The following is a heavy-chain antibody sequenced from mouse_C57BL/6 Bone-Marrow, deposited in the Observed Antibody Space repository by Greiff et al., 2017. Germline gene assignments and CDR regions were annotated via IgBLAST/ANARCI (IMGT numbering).Heavy chain of an antibody. D-gene: IGHD2-1*01. CDR1: GFTFSSYG. CDR3: ARPRYRNGRYYAKDY. CDR2: IRSGGSYT. J-gene: IGHJ4*01. Sequence: EVKLMESGGDLVKPGGSLKLSCAASGFTFSSYGMSWVRQTPDKRLEWVATIRSGGSYTYYPDSLKGRFTISRDNAKNTLYLQMSSLKSEDTAMYYCARPRYRNGRYYAKDYRGKGTSVTVSS. V-gene: IGHV5-6*01.